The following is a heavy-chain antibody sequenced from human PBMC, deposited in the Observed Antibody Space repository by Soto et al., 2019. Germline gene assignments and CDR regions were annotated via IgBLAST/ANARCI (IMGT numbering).Heavy chain of an antibody. Sequence: SETLSLTCTVSGGSISSSSYYWGWIRQPPGKGLEWIGSIYYSGSTYYNPSLKSRVTISVDTSKNQFSLKLSSVTAADTAVYYCARDKQINYNYYYYYMDVWGKGTTVTVSS. J-gene: IGHJ6*03. CDR1: GGSISSSSYY. V-gene: IGHV4-39*07. CDR2: IYYSGST. D-gene: IGHD1-7*01. CDR3: ARDKQINYNYYYYYMDV.